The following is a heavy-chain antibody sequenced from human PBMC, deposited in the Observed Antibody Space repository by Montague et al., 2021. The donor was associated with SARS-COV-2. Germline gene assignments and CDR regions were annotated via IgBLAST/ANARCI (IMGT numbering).Heavy chain of an antibody. J-gene: IGHJ5*01. CDR1: GGSISSDNYY. V-gene: IGHV4-61*02. CDR2: FYTSGNT. CDR3: ARDHIVLVPGGDNNGFDP. D-gene: IGHD2-2*01. Sequence: TLSLTCTVSGGSISSDNYYWSWIRQPAGKGLEWIGRFYTSGNTYYNPSLKRRVTISVDTSKNQFSLNLNSVTAADTAVYYCARDHIVLVPGGDNNGFDPWGQGTMVTVSS.